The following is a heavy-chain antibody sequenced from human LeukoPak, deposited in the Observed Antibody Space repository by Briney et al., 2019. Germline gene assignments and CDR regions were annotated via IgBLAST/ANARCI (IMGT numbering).Heavy chain of an antibody. D-gene: IGHD3-10*01. CDR1: GGTFSSYA. CDR3: ARDHNSYYGSGSYYNPPGDWFDP. Sequence: GASVKVSCKASGGTFSSYAISWVRQAPGQGLEWMGGIIPIFGTANYAQKFQGRVTITADESTSTAYMELSSLRSEDTAVYYCARDHNSYYGSGSYYNPPGDWFDPWGQGTLVTVSS. V-gene: IGHV1-69*13. CDR2: IIPIFGTA. J-gene: IGHJ5*02.